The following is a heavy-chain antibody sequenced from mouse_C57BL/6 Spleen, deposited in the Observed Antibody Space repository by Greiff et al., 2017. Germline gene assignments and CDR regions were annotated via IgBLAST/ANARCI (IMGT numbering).Heavy chain of an antibody. Sequence: QQSCKASGYTFTSYWMHWVKQRPGQGLEWIGEIDPSDSYTNYNQKFKGKSTLTVDKSSSTAYMQLSSLTSEDSAVYYCARSGYDYFAYWGQGTLVTVSA. D-gene: IGHD2-4*01. J-gene: IGHJ3*01. V-gene: IGHV1-69*01. CDR2: IDPSDSYT. CDR1: GYTFTSYW. CDR3: ARSGYDYFAY.